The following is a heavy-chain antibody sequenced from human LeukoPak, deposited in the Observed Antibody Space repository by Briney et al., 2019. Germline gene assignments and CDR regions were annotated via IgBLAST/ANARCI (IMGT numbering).Heavy chain of an antibody. CDR2: TYYSGST. D-gene: IGHD2-2*01. Sequence: SETLSLTCTVSGGTISSSSYYWGWIRQPPGKGLEWIGSTYYSGSTYYNPSLKSRVTISVDTSKNQFSLKLSSVTAADTAVYYCARQLGYCSSTSCYADKVDYWGQGTLVTVSS. CDR3: ARQLGYCSSTSCYADKVDY. V-gene: IGHV4-39*01. CDR1: GGTISSSSYY. J-gene: IGHJ4*02.